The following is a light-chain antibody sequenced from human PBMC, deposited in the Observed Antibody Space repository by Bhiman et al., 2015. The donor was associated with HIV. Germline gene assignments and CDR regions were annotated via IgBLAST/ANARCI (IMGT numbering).Light chain of an antibody. CDR3: QSYDSSLSGFWV. Sequence: QSVLTQPPSASGTPGQRVTISCSGSSSNIGSNTVNWYQQFPGTAPKLLIYRNNQRPSGVPDRFSGSKSGTSASLAITGLQAEDEADYYCQSYDSSLSGFWVFGGGTKLTVL. V-gene: IGLV1-44*01. CDR1: SSNIGSNT. CDR2: RNN. J-gene: IGLJ3*02.